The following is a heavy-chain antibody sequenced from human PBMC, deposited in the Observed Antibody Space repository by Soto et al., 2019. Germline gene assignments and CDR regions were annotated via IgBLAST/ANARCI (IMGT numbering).Heavy chain of an antibody. Sequence: GGSLRFSCAASGFTFSSYGMHWVRQAPGKGLEWVAVIWYDGSNKYYADSVKGRFTISRDNSKNTLYLQMNSLRAEDTALYYCARYTTVTTHGYYYGMDVWGQGTTVTVSS. CDR3: ARYTTVTTHGYYYGMDV. D-gene: IGHD4-17*01. J-gene: IGHJ6*02. CDR1: GFTFSSYG. CDR2: IWYDGSNK. V-gene: IGHV3-33*01.